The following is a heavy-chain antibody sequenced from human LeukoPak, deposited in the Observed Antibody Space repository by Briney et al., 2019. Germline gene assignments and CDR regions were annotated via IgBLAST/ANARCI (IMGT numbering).Heavy chain of an antibody. CDR1: GLTFDDYA. J-gene: IGHJ4*02. Sequence: GGSLRLSCAASGLTFDDYAMHWVRQAPGKGLEWVSGISWNSGSIGYADSVKGRFTISRDNAKNSLYLQMNSLRAEDTALYYCVKDIYYDSKGPLDYWGQGTLVTVSS. CDR3: VKDIYYDSKGPLDY. CDR2: ISWNSGSI. D-gene: IGHD3-22*01. V-gene: IGHV3-9*01.